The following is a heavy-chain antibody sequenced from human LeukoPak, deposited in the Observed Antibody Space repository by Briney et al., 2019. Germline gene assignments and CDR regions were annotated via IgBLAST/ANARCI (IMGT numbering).Heavy chain of an antibody. Sequence: GGSLRLSCAASGFTVSSNYMSWVRQAPGKGLEWVSVIYSGGSTYYADSVRGRFTISRDNSKNTLYLQMNSLRAEDTAVYYCAKDSRHIVVVTAIPPYYFDYWGQGTLVTVSS. CDR2: IYSGGST. V-gene: IGHV3-53*01. J-gene: IGHJ4*02. D-gene: IGHD2-21*02. CDR1: GFTVSSNY. CDR3: AKDSRHIVVVTAIPPYYFDY.